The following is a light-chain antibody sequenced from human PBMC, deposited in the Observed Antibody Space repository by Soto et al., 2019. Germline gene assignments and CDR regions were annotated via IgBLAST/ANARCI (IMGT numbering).Light chain of an antibody. CDR3: QHFGYPQWT. CDR1: QIGSGNY. Sequence: ELVLTQSPGTLSLSPGDSAALSCKASQIGSGNYLSWYQQKSGQAPRLLIYATSTRAPGIPDRFSGSGSATDFSLIISRLEPEDSAVYYCQHFGYPQWTFGRGPRWTS. V-gene: IGKV3-20*01. CDR2: ATS. J-gene: IGKJ1*01.